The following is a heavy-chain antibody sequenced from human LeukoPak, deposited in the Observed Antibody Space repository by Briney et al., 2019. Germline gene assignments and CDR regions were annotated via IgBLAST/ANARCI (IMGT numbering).Heavy chain of an antibody. CDR3: ARVTGYMIEDYFDY. Sequence: PSETLSLTCSVSGASISSGSNYWGWIRQPPGKTLEWIGSIYSSGSTYYNPSLKSRVIIIIDTPKNHFSLTLSSVTAADTAVYYCARVTGYMIEDYFDYWGQGTLVTVSS. CDR2: IYSSGST. V-gene: IGHV4-39*07. D-gene: IGHD3-22*01. CDR1: GASISSGSNY. J-gene: IGHJ4*02.